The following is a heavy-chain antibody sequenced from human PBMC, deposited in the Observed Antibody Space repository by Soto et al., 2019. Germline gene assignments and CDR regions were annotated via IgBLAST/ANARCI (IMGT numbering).Heavy chain of an antibody. CDR3: AKAPVAGYSSSKYYYYYYGMDV. D-gene: IGHD6-13*01. Sequence: EVQLLESGGGLVQPGGSLRLSCAASGFTFSSYVMSWVRQAPGKGLEWVSAISGSGGSTYYADSVKGRFTISRDNSKNTLYLQMNSLRAEDTAVYYCAKAPVAGYSSSKYYYYYYGMDVWGQGTTVTVSS. J-gene: IGHJ6*02. V-gene: IGHV3-23*01. CDR2: ISGSGGST. CDR1: GFTFSSYV.